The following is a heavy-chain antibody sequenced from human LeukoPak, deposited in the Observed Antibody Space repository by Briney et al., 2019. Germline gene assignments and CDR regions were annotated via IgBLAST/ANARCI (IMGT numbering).Heavy chain of an antibody. V-gene: IGHV3-23*01. CDR1: GFTFSSYA. CDR2: ISDSGGST. CDR3: AKKQQAGTGWNYMDG. Sequence: GGSLRLSCAASGFTFSSYAMSWVRQAPGKGLEWVSGISDSGGSTYYADSVKGRFTISRDNSRNTVYLHMNSLRAEDTAVYHCAKKQQAGTGWNYMDGWGTGTTVTVSS. J-gene: IGHJ6*03. D-gene: IGHD1-1*01.